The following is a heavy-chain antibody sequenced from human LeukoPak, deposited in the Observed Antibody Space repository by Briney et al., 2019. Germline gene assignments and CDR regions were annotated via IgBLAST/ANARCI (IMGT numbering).Heavy chain of an antibody. D-gene: IGHD3-22*01. CDR1: GFTFSSYD. CDR3: ASQYYYDSSGYYNPNWFDP. V-gene: IGHV3-48*03. Sequence: GGSLRLSCAASGFTFSSYDMNWIRQAPGKGLEWVSFISRSGGTIYYADSVKGRFTISRDNAKNSLYLQVNSLRAEDTAVYYCASQYYYDSSGYYNPNWFDPWGQGTLVTVSS. CDR2: ISRSGGTI. J-gene: IGHJ5*02.